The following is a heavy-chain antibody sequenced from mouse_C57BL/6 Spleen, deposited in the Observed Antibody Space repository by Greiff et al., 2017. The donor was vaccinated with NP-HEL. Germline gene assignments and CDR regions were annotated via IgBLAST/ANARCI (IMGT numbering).Heavy chain of an antibody. D-gene: IGHD2-2*01. Sequence: QVQLQQSGPELVKPGASVKISCKASGYAFSSSWMNWVKQRPGKGLEWIGRIYPGDGDTNYNGKFKGKATLTADNSYSRAYMQMSSLTSDDSAVYYCATEDYYGYDGDFGGWGHGATLTV. CDR2: IYPGDGDT. CDR3: ATEDYYGYDGDFGG. J-gene: IGHJ2*01. CDR1: GYAFSSSW. V-gene: IGHV1-82*01.